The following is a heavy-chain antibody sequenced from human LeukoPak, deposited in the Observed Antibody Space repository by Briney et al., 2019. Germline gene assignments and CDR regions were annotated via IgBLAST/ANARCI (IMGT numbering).Heavy chain of an antibody. CDR3: AGSSSWSNFDY. D-gene: IGHD6-13*01. CDR2: IYYSAIT. CDR1: GGSISSGDYD. V-gene: IGHV4-30-4*08. J-gene: IGHJ4*02. Sequence: PSQTLSLTCTVSGGSISSGDYDWSWIRQPPGKGLEWIVYIYYSAITYYNPSLKSRVTISVDTSKYQFSLKLSSVTAADTAVYYSAGSSSWSNFDYWGQGTLVTVSS.